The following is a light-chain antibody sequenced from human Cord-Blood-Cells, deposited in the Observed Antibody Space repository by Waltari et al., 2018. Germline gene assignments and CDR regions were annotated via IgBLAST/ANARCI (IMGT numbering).Light chain of an antibody. J-gene: IGKJ2*01. Sequence: DIQLTQSPSFLSASVGDRVTITCRDSQGISSYLAWYQQKPGKAPKLLIYAASTLQSGVPSRFSCSGSGTEFTLTISSLQPEDFATYYCQQLNSYPHTFGQGTKLEIK. V-gene: IGKV1-9*01. CDR1: QGISSY. CDR2: AAS. CDR3: QQLNSYPHT.